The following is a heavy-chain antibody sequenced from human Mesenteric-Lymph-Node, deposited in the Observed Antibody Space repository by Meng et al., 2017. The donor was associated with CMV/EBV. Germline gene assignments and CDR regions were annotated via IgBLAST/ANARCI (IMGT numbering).Heavy chain of an antibody. CDR3: VRGPDGDYYYHNMDV. J-gene: IGHJ6*02. CDR1: GGTFIISS. D-gene: IGHD3-10*01. V-gene: IGHV1-69*05. CDR2: VIPIFGTS. Sequence: SVKVSCKASGGTFIISSVAWVRQAPGQGLEWMGGVIPIFGTSNYAQKFQGRVTITTDESASTVYMELSSLRSEDTAMYYCVRGPDGDYYYHNMDVWGQGTTVTVSS.